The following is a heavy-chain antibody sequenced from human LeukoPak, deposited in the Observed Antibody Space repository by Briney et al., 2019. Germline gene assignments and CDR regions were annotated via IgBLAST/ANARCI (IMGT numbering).Heavy chain of an antibody. Sequence: SETVSLTCTVSGGPISSSPYYWGWIRQPPGKGLEWIGSIYYSGTTHYSPSLESRVTISVDTSKNQFSLKLASVTAADTAIYYCAKGAGGFSYYNWFDPWGQGTLVTVSS. CDR3: AKGAGGFSYYNWFDP. V-gene: IGHV4-39*07. J-gene: IGHJ5*02. CDR2: IYYSGTT. CDR1: GGPISSSPYY. D-gene: IGHD5-18*01.